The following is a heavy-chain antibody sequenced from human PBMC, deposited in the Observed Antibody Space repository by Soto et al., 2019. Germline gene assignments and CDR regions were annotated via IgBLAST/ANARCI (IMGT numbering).Heavy chain of an antibody. V-gene: IGHV6-1*01. CDR3: ARGKLGHDFWSGRYYFDY. J-gene: IGHJ4*02. D-gene: IGHD3-3*01. CDR1: GDSVSSNSAA. Sequence: SQTLSLTCAISGDSVSSNSAAWNWIRQSPSRGLEWLGRTYYRSKWYNDYAVSVKSRITINPDTSKNQFSLQLNSVTPEDTAVYYCARGKLGHDFWSGRYYFDYWGQGTLVTVSS. CDR2: TYYRSKWYN.